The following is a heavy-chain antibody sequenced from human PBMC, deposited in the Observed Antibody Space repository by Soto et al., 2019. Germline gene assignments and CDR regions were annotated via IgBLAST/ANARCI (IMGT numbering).Heavy chain of an antibody. CDR2: LISSGESP. V-gene: IGHV3-23*01. Sequence: EVHLLESGGVLVQPGGSLILSCSASVFTFSTQAMAWVRQAPGKGLEWVSALISSGESPDYADSVKGRFTISRDNSKNTLYLQMNSLRADDPAVYYCEKDLHGSGWSFDHWGQGTVVTVSS. CDR1: VFTFSTQA. CDR3: EKDLHGSGWSFDH. D-gene: IGHD6-19*01. J-gene: IGHJ4*02.